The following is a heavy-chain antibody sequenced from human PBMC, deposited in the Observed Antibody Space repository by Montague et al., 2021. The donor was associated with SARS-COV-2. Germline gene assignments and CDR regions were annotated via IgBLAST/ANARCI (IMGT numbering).Heavy chain of an antibody. V-gene: IGHV4-39*07. D-gene: IGHD2-2*02. J-gene: IGHJ6*02. CDR3: ARDPSRQPLLYPIGDYYYGMDV. Sequence: SETLSLTCTVSGGSISSSSYYWGWIRQAPGKGLEWIGSIYYSGSTYYNPSLKSRVTISVDTSKNQFSLKLSSVTAADTAAYYCARDPSRQPLLYPIGDYYYGMDVGGQGTTVTVSS. CDR2: IYYSGST. CDR1: GGSISSSSYY.